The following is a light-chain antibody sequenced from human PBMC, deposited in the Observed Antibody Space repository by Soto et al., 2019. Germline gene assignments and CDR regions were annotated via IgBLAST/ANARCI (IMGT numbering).Light chain of an antibody. J-gene: IGKJ5*01. CDR1: QSVSST. Sequence: ELVMTQSPVTLSVSPGERAKLSCRASQSVSSTLAWYQPKPGQVPRLFIYGASRRATGIPDRFSGSGSGTEFTLTISNLQSEDFAVYFCQQYHNWPPITFGQGTRLEI. CDR3: QQYHNWPPIT. V-gene: IGKV3D-15*01. CDR2: GAS.